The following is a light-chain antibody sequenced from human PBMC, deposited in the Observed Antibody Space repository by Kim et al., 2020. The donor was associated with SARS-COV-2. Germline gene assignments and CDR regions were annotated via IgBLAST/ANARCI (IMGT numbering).Light chain of an antibody. V-gene: IGLV2-14*03. J-gene: IGLJ1*01. CDR2: DVS. Sequence: GQAISISCSGSSSDVGAYTYVSWYQQHPSTAPHLMLYDVSRRPSVVSSRFSGSKSDNAASLTISGLQAEYEADYYCSSYTSSNTYVFGTGTKVTVL. CDR1: SSDVGAYTY. CDR3: SSYTSSNTYV.